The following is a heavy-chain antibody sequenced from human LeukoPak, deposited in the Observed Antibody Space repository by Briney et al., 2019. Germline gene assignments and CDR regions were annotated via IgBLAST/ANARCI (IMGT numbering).Heavy chain of an antibody. J-gene: IGHJ4*02. V-gene: IGHV1-69*05. CDR2: IIPIFGTA. CDR3: ARGPYYDILTGYYKGGTGFLLLDY. D-gene: IGHD3-9*01. CDR1: GGTLSSYA. Sequence: SVKVSCKASGGTLSSYAISWVRQAPGQGLEWMGGIIPIFGTANYAQKFQGRVTITTDESTSTAYMELSSLRSEDTAVYYCARGPYYDILTGYYKGGTGFLLLDYWGQGTLVTVSS.